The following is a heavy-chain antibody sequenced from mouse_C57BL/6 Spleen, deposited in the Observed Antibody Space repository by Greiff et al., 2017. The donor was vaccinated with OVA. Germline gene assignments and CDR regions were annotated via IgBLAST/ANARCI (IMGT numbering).Heavy chain of an antibody. CDR1: GYSITSGYD. CDR2: ISYSGST. V-gene: IGHV3-1*01. D-gene: IGHD2-12*01. Sequence: EVQRVESGPGMVKPSQSLSLTCTVTGYSITSGYDWHWIRHFPGNKLEWMGYISYSGSTNYNPSLKSRISITHDTSKNHFFLKLNSVTTEDTATYYCARDSLRRYFDYWGQGTTLTVSS. CDR3: ARDSLRRYFDY. J-gene: IGHJ2*01.